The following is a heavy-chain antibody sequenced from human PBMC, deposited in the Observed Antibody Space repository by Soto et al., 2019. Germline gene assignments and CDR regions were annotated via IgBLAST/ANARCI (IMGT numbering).Heavy chain of an antibody. V-gene: IGHV4-61*01. CDR2: IYNSGST. Sequence: PSETLSLTCTVSGGSVSSGSYYWSWIRQPPGKGLEWIGYIYNSGSTKYSPSLKSRVTISVDTSKNQFSLKLNSVTAADTAVYYCARGDGPLYYFDYWGQRTLVTVSS. CDR1: GGSVSSGSYY. J-gene: IGHJ4*02. CDR3: ARGDGPLYYFDY.